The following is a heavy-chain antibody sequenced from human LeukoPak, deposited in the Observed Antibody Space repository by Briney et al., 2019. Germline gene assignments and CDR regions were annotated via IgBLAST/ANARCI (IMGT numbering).Heavy chain of an antibody. Sequence: GRSLRLSCAASGFTFSSYAMHWVRQAPGKGLEWVAVISYDGSNKYYADSVKGRFTISRDNSKNTLYLQMNSLRAEDTAVYYCAKVYFSGAYYYYMDVWGKGTTVTVSS. CDR1: GFTFSSYA. CDR2: ISYDGSNK. CDR3: AKVYFSGAYYYYMDV. D-gene: IGHD2/OR15-2a*01. J-gene: IGHJ6*03. V-gene: IGHV3-30-3*01.